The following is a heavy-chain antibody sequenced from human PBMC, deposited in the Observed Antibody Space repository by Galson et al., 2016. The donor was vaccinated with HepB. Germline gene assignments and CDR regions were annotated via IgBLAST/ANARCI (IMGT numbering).Heavy chain of an antibody. CDR2: TNNDGSDK. Sequence: SLRLSCAASGFTFSSYGTHWVRQAPGKGPVSLSRTNNDGSDKKYADSVKGRCTVSRDNAKNTLYLHLSSLRADDTGVYFCARDLGGQYFGDYLAYWGRGTLVTVSS. CDR3: ARDLGGQYFGDYLAY. D-gene: IGHD4-17*01. V-gene: IGHV3-74*01. J-gene: IGHJ4*02. CDR1: GFTFSSYG.